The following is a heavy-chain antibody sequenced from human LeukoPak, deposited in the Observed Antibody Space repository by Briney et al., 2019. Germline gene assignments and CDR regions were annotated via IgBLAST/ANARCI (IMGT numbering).Heavy chain of an antibody. J-gene: IGHJ4*02. CDR1: GGSISHYY. CDR2: IYYSGST. D-gene: IGHD1-26*01. Sequence: LETLSLTCTVSGGSISHYYWSWIRQPPGEGLEWIGYIYYSGSTNYNPSLKSRVTISVDTSKNQFSLKLNSVAAADTAVYYCARHRMGASFDYWGQGTRVTVSS. V-gene: IGHV4-59*08. CDR3: ARHRMGASFDY.